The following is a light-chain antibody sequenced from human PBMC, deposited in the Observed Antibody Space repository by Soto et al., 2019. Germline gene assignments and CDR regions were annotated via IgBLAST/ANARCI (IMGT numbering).Light chain of an antibody. CDR2: DAS. CDR1: QSIGTW. J-gene: IGKJ1*01. V-gene: IGKV1-5*01. Sequence: DIQMTQSPSTLSASVGDRVTITCRASQSIGTWLAWYQQTPGKAPKPLIYDASRLESGVPSRFSGSGSGTEFTLTISSLLPDDFATYRCQQYNSFSTFGQGTKVDIK. CDR3: QQYNSFST.